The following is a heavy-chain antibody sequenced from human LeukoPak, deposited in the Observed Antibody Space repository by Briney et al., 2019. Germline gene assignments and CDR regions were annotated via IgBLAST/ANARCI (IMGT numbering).Heavy chain of an antibody. D-gene: IGHD2/OR15-2a*01. J-gene: IGHJ4*02. Sequence: GASVKVSCKTSGYTFTSYAMHWVRQAPGQRLEWMGWINAGNGNTKYSQKFRGRVTITRDTSASTAYMELSSLRSEDTAVYYCARGGQEYAFDYWGQGTLVTVSS. CDR2: INAGNGNT. V-gene: IGHV1-3*01. CDR1: GYTFTSYA. CDR3: ARGGQEYAFDY.